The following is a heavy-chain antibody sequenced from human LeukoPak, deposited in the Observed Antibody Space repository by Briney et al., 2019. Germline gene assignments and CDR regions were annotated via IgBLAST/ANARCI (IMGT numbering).Heavy chain of an antibody. J-gene: IGHJ3*02. CDR2: INTHTGNP. V-gene: IGHV7-4-1*02. CDR3: ARDEADDGDAFDI. CDR1: GYTFTNYA. D-gene: IGHD1-1*01. Sequence: ASVKVSCKASGYTFTNYALNWVRQAPEQGLGWMGWINTHTGNPAYAQGFTGRFVFSLDTSVNTAYLQISGLEAEDTALYYCARDEADDGDAFDIWGQGTMVTVSS.